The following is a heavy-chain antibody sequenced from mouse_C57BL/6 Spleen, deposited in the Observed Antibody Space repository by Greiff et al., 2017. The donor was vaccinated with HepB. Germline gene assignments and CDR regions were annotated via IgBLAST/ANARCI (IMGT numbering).Heavy chain of an antibody. Sequence: EVKLMESGPGLVKPSQSLSLTCSVTGYSITSGYYWNWIRQFPGNKLEWMGYISYDGSNNYNPSLKNRISITRDTSKNQFFLKLNSVTTEDTATYYCARGGGTGYFDYWGQGTTLTVSS. V-gene: IGHV3-6*01. D-gene: IGHD4-1*01. J-gene: IGHJ2*01. CDR1: GYSITSGYY. CDR2: ISYDGSN. CDR3: ARGGGTGYFDY.